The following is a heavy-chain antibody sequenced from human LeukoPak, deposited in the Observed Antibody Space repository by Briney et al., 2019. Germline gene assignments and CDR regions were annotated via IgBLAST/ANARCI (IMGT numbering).Heavy chain of an antibody. V-gene: IGHV3-20*01. CDR2: INWNGGST. D-gene: IGHD4-17*01. CDR3: ARGRSTVNTAAFDI. CDR1: GFTFNLAW. J-gene: IGHJ3*02. Sequence: GGSLRLSCAASGFTFNLAWMSWVRQAPGKGLEWVSGINWNGGSTGYADSVKGRFTISRDNVKNSLYLQMNSLRAEDTALYHCARGRSTVNTAAFDIWGQGTMVTVSS.